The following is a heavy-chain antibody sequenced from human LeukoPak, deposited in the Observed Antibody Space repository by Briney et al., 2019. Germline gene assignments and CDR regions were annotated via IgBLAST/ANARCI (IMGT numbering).Heavy chain of an antibody. CDR2: IRSSADTV. CDR1: GFTFSSYD. CDR3: ARDSQFNSLDI. D-gene: IGHD1-1*01. Sequence: QPGGSLGLSCAASGFTFSSYDMNWVRQAPGKRLEWVSFIRSSADTVYYTDSVKGRFTISRDNAKNSLYLQMNSLRAEDTAVYYCARDSQFNSLDIWGQGTMVTVSS. V-gene: IGHV3-48*03. J-gene: IGHJ3*02.